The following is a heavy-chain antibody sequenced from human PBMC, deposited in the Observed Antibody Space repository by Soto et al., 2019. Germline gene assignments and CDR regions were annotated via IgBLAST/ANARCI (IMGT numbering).Heavy chain of an antibody. J-gene: IGHJ3*02. CDR1: GGSISSGDYY. D-gene: IGHD5-18*01. CDR2: IYYSGST. Sequence: SETLSLTCTVSGGSISSGDYYWSWIRQPPGKGLEWIGYIYYSGSTYYNPSLKSRVTISVDTSKNQSSLKLSSVTAADTAVYYCAREYGQLWLGPAFDIWGQGTMVTVSS. CDR3: AREYGQLWLGPAFDI. V-gene: IGHV4-30-4*01.